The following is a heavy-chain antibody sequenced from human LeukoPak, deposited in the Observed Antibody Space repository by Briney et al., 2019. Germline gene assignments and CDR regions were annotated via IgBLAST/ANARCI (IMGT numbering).Heavy chain of an antibody. CDR1: GFTFSRSA. Sequence: GGSLRLSCAASGFTFSRSAMSWVRQAPGKGLEWVSGITGRGGFTYYADSVKGRFTISRDNSKNTLSLQMNSLRAEDTAVYYCARHYGIVGATIDYWGQGTLVTVSS. D-gene: IGHD1-26*01. CDR2: ITGRGGFT. V-gene: IGHV3-23*01. CDR3: ARHYGIVGATIDY. J-gene: IGHJ4*02.